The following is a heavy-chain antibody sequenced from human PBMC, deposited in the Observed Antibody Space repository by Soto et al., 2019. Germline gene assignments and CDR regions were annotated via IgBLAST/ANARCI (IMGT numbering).Heavy chain of an antibody. V-gene: IGHV3-30-3*01. CDR2: ISYDGNNK. CDR3: ARAGCDGGSCYTLVGLRYGMDV. J-gene: IGHJ6*02. D-gene: IGHD2-15*01. CDR1: GFILSTYA. Sequence: QVQLVESGGGVVQPGRFLRLSCAASGFILSTYAMYWVRQAPGKGLEWVAVISYDGNNKYYADSVKGRFTISRDNSKNTLYLQMNSLRAEDTAVYYCARAGCDGGSCYTLVGLRYGMDVWGQGTTVTVSS.